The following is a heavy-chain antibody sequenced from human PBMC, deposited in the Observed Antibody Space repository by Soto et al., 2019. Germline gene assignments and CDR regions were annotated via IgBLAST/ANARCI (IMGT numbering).Heavy chain of an antibody. Sequence: SETLSLTCAVSGGSISSGGYSWSWIRQPPGKGLEWIGYIYHSGSTYYNPSLKSRVTISVDKSKNQFSLKLSSVTAADTAVYYCARFRHYDILTGQYAFDIWGQGTMVTVSS. CDR1: GGSISSGGYS. J-gene: IGHJ3*02. CDR2: IYHSGST. D-gene: IGHD3-9*01. V-gene: IGHV4-30-2*01. CDR3: ARFRHYDILTGQYAFDI.